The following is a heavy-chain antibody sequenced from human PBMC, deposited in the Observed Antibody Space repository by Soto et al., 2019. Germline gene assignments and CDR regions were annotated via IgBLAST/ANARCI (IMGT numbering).Heavy chain of an antibody. CDR1: GFTFSSYA. D-gene: IGHD2-21*02. V-gene: IGHV3-23*01. CDR3: AKGGDIVVVTAPDY. CDR2: ISGSGGST. J-gene: IGHJ4*02. Sequence: EVQLLESGGGLVQPGGSLRLSCAASGFTFSSYAMSWVRQAPGKGLEWVSAISGSGGSTYYADSVKGRFTISRDNSKNTLYLQTNSLRAEDTAVYYCAKGGDIVVVTAPDYWGQGTLVTVSS.